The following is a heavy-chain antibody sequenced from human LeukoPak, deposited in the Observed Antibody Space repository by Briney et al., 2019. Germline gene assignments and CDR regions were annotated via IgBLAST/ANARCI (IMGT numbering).Heavy chain of an antibody. Sequence: GESPQISCQCSGSIFTSYWISGGRQVPRKGLEWMGRIDPSDSYTNYSPSFQGHVTISADKSISTAYLQWSSLKASDTAMYYCARRRIAVAAAENYYYGMDVWGQGTTVTVSS. V-gene: IGHV5-10-1*01. J-gene: IGHJ6*02. CDR3: ARRRIAVAAAENYYYGMDV. CDR2: IDPSDSYT. CDR1: GSIFTSYW. D-gene: IGHD6-19*01.